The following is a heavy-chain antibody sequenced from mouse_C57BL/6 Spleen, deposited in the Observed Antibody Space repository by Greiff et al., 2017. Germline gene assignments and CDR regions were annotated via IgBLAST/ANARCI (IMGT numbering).Heavy chain of an antibody. CDR3: AKENYGNSGAMDY. V-gene: IGHV2-5*01. J-gene: IGHJ4*01. CDR2: IWRGGST. D-gene: IGHD2-1*01. Sequence: QVHVKQSGPGLVQPSQSLSITCTVSGFSLTSYGVHWVRQSPGKGLEWLGVIWRGGSTDYNAAFMSRLSITKDNSKSQVFFKMNSLQADDTAIYYCAKENYGNSGAMDYWGQGTSVTVSS. CDR1: GFSLTSYG.